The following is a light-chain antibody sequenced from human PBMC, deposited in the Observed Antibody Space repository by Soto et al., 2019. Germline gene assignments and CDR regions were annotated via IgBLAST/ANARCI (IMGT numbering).Light chain of an antibody. CDR1: QSISSY. CDR2: AAS. V-gene: IGKV1-6*01. Sequence: IQMTQSPSSLSASVGDRVTITCRASQSISSYLNWYQQKPGKAPKLLIYAASNLQSGVPSRFSGSGSGTDFTLTISSLQPEDFATYYCLQDYNYPYIFGQGTKLEIK. J-gene: IGKJ2*01. CDR3: LQDYNYPYI.